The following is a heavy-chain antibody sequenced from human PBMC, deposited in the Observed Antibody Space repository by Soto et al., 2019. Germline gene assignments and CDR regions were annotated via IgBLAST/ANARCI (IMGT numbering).Heavy chain of an antibody. Sequence: GGSLRLSCAASGFTFSSYAMSWVRQAPGKGLEWVSAISGSVGSTYYADSVKDRFTISRDNSKNTLYLQMNSLIAEDKAVYYCAKDPDSEEHIAYWGPGTLVTVSS. J-gene: IGHJ4*02. CDR1: GFTFSSYA. V-gene: IGHV3-23*01. D-gene: IGHD1-1*01. CDR3: AKDPDSEEHIAY. CDR2: ISGSVGST.